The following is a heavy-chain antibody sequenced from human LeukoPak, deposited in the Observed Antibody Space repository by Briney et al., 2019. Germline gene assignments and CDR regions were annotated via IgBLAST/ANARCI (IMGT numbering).Heavy chain of an antibody. CDR3: ARDGRSSGWYDY. J-gene: IGHJ4*02. CDR2: INPSGGST. V-gene: IGHV1-46*01. Sequence: ASVKVSCKASGYTFTSYDINWVRQAPGQGLEWMGIINPSGGSTSYAQKFQGRVTMTRDMSTSTVYMELSSLRSEDTAVYYCARDGRSSGWYDYWGQGTLVTVSS. D-gene: IGHD6-19*01. CDR1: GYTFTSYD.